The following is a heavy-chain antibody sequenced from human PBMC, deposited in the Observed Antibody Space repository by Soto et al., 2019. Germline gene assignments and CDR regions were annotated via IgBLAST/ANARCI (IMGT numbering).Heavy chain of an antibody. V-gene: IGHV1-69*01. D-gene: IGHD1-26*01. J-gene: IGHJ4*02. CDR2: IIPIFGTA. CDR3: ARAGGRHSGGIDY. Sequence: QVQRVQSGAEVKKPVSSVKVSCKASVGPFSSSSINWVRPAPGQGLEWMGEIIPIFGTANYAQKFQGRVTITADESTSTAYMELSSLRSEDTDVYYCARAGGRHSGGIDYWGQGTLVTVSS. CDR1: VGPFSSSS.